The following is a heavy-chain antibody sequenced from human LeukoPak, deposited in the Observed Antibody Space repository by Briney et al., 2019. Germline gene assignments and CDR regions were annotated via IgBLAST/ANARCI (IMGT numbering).Heavy chain of an antibody. J-gene: IGHJ4*02. CDR2: RIPGLGTA. D-gene: IGHD1-20*01. Sequence: SVKVSCKVSGGTFRNDPIHCLRQASVQGLEWMGGRIPGLGTATYAQKFQGRVIFTADGSSTTAYMDLSSMRYDDTAVYYCGRWAGTTRENNFWSGPLDNWGQGILVSVSS. CDR1: GGTFRNDP. V-gene: IGHV1-69*13. CDR3: GRWAGTTRENNFWSGPLDN.